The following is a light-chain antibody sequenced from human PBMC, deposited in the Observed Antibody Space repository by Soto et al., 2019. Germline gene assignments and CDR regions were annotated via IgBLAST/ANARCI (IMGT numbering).Light chain of an antibody. CDR1: SSDVGSYNL. V-gene: IGLV2-23*02. CDR3: CSSGGSPTYV. CDR2: EVC. Sequence: QSVLTQPASVSGSPGQSITISCTGTSSDVGSYNLVSWYQQRPGKAPKVMMYEVCKRPSGVSNRFSGSKSGNTASLTISGLKVEDEADYYCCSSGGSPTYVFGTGTKLTVL. J-gene: IGLJ1*01.